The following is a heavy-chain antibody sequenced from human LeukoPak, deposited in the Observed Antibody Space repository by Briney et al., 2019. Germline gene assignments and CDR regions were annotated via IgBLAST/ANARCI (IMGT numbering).Heavy chain of an antibody. J-gene: IGHJ3*02. CDR1: GGSVSSGSYY. CDR3: ARVGWGRDWGYGGYVAFDI. D-gene: IGHD5-12*01. Sequence: PSETLSLTCTVSGGSVSSGSYYWRWIRQPPGKGLEWIGYIYYSGSTNYNPSLKSRVTISVDTSKNQFSLKLSSVTAADTAVYYCARVGWGRDWGYGGYVAFDIWGQGTMVTVSS. V-gene: IGHV4-61*01. CDR2: IYYSGST.